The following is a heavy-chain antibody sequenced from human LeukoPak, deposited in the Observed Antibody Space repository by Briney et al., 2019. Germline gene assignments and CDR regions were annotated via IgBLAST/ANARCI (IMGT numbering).Heavy chain of an antibody. D-gene: IGHD3-22*01. J-gene: IGHJ4*02. CDR1: GYTFTSYG. CDR2: ISAYNGNT. V-gene: IGHV1-18*01. Sequence: ASVKVSCKASGYTFTSYGISWVRQAPGQGLEWMGWISAYNGNTNYAQKLQGRVTMTTDTSTSTAYMELRSLRSDDTAVYYCAKGRRDSSGYYYPSFDYWGQGTLVTVSS. CDR3: AKGRRDSSGYYYPSFDY.